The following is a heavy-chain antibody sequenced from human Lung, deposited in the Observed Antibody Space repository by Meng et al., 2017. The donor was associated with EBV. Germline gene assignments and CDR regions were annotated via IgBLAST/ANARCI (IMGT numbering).Heavy chain of an antibody. V-gene: IGHV7-4-1*02. CDR3: ARGGNFDP. CDR2: ISTNTGTP. D-gene: IGHD2/OR15-2a*01. CDR1: GYTLTTFG. J-gene: IGHJ5*02. Sequence: QVQLVQSGAEVKKPWPSVEVSCKASGYTLTTFGINWVRQAPGQGLEWMGWISTNTGTPTYTQGFTGRFVFSLDTSVSTAYLQISSLKAEDTAVYYCARGGNFDPLGQGTLVTVSS.